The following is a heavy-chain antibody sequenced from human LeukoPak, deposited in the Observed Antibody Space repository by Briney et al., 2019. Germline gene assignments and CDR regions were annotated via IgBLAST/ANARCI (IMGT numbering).Heavy chain of an antibody. CDR1: GFTVSSNY. Sequence: PGGSLRLSCAASGFTVSSNYMSWVRQAPGKGLEWVSVIYSGGSTYYADSVKGRFTISRDNSKNTLYLQMNSLRAEDTAVYYCARRSSSWTVNYWYFDLWGRGTLVTVSS. V-gene: IGHV3-53*01. D-gene: IGHD6-13*01. J-gene: IGHJ2*01. CDR2: IYSGGST. CDR3: ARRSSSWTVNYWYFDL.